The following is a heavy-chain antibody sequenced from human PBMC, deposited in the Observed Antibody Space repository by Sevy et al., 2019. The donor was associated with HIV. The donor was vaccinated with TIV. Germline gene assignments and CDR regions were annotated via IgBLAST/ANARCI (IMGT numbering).Heavy chain of an antibody. CDR1: GYTFTGYY. CDR3: ARDLRTGSYFADY. J-gene: IGHJ4*02. D-gene: IGHD1-26*01. CDR2: INPNSGGT. V-gene: IGHV1-2*02. Sequence: ASVKVSCKASGYTFTGYYRHWVRQAPGQGLEWMGWINPNSGGTNYTQKFQGRVTMTRDTSIITAYMELSRLRCDDTAVYYCARDLRTGSYFADYWGQGTLVTVSS.